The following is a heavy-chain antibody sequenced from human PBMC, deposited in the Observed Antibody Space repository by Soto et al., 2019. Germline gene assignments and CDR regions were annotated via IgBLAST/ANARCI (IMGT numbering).Heavy chain of an antibody. D-gene: IGHD6-13*01. CDR3: AKDSRLEYSSSWYCAGYFDY. Sequence: GGSLRLSCAASGFTFSSYAMSWVRQAPGKGLEWVSAISGSGGSTYYADSVKGRFTISRDNSKNTLYLQMNSLRAEDTAVYYCAKDSRLEYSSSWYCAGYFDYWGQGTLVTVSS. CDR2: ISGSGGST. CDR1: GFTFSSYA. J-gene: IGHJ4*02. V-gene: IGHV3-23*01.